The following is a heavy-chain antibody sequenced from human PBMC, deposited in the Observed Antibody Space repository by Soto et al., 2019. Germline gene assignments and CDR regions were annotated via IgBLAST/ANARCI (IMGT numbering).Heavy chain of an antibody. J-gene: IGHJ4*02. CDR1: GFTFSRYG. CDR2: ISYDGSNK. D-gene: IGHD5-12*01. CDR3: AKDTGFVEMATKGYFDY. Sequence: QVQLVESGGGVVQPGRSLRLSCAASGFTFSRYGMHWVRQAPGKGLEWVAVISYDGSNKYYADSVKGRFTISRDNSKNTLYLQMNSLRAEDTAVYYCAKDTGFVEMATKGYFDYWGQGTLVTVSS. V-gene: IGHV3-30*18.